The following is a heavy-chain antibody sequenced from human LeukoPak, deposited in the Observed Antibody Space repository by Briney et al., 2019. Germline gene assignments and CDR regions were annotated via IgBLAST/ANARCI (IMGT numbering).Heavy chain of an antibody. CDR2: ISAYNGNT. CDR3: ARDGHSSSWYLAF. J-gene: IGHJ4*02. D-gene: IGHD6-13*01. CDR1: GYTFTTYG. Sequence: ASVMVSCKASGYTFTTYGVSWVRQAPGQGLGWMGWISAYNGNTNYAQKYQGRATMTTDTSTSTAYMELRSLRSDDTAVYYCARDGHSSSWYLAFWGQGTLVTVSS. V-gene: IGHV1-18*01.